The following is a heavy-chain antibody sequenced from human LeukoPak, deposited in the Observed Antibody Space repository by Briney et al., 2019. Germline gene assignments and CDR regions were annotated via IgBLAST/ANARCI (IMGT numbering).Heavy chain of an antibody. CDR1: GFTFSSYS. J-gene: IGHJ5*02. CDR3: ARDHGGAVDP. Sequence: GGSLRLSCAASGFTFSSYSMNWVRQAPGKGLEWVSYISSSSSTIYYADSVKGRFTISRDNAKNSLYLQMNSLRDGDTAVYYCARDHGGAVDPWGQGTLVTVSS. CDR2: ISSSSSTI. V-gene: IGHV3-48*02. D-gene: IGHD3-16*01.